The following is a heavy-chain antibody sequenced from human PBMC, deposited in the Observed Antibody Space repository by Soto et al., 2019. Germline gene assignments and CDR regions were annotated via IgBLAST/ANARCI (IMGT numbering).Heavy chain of an antibody. CDR1: GFTFRNYT. CDR3: ARGSSGSDY. CDR2: FSLFSSTM. Sequence: GGSLRLSCAASGFTFRNYTMNWVRQAPGKGLEWFSYFSLFSSTMYYAVSVKGRFTISRDNVKNSLYLQMNSLRDEDSAVYYCARGSSGSDYWGQGTLVTSPQ. J-gene: IGHJ4*02. V-gene: IGHV3-48*02. D-gene: IGHD3-22*01.